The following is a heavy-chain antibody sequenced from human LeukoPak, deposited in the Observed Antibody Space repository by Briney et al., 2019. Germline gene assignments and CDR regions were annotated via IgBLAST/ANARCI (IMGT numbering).Heavy chain of an antibody. Sequence: GGSLRLSRAASGFTFSSYAMHWVRQAPGKGLEWVSGISDSGDYTEYADSVKGRFTISRDNSRNTLYLRMNSLRAEDTAVFYCAKKVGGTHPFDYWGQGILVTVSS. J-gene: IGHJ4*02. CDR1: GFTFSSYA. CDR3: AKKVGGTHPFDY. D-gene: IGHD1-7*01. V-gene: IGHV3-23*01. CDR2: ISDSGDYT.